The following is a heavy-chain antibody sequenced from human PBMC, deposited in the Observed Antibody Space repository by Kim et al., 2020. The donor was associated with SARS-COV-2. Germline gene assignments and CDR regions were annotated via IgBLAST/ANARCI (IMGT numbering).Heavy chain of an antibody. CDR2: VYYSGST. CDR1: GGSISSSNYY. V-gene: IGHV4-39*01. Sequence: SETLSLTCTVSGGSISSSNYYWGWIRQPPGKGLEWIGSVYYSGSTYYNPSLKSRVTLSVDTSKNQFSLKLSSVTSADTASYYCTRASPNYYYYMDVWGKG. CDR3: TRASPNYYYYMDV. J-gene: IGHJ6*03.